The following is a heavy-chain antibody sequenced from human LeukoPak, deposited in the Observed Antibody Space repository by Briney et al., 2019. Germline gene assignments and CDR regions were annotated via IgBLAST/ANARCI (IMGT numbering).Heavy chain of an antibody. J-gene: IGHJ4*02. CDR2: INPNSGGA. CDR1: GYTFTGYN. V-gene: IGHV1-2*02. Sequence: ASVTVSRKASGYTFTGYNMHWVRQAPGRGLEWMGWINPNSGGANYAQKFKGRVTMTRDTSISTAYMELISLRSDDTAVYYCARTGGLDYWGQGTLVTVSS. CDR3: ARTGGLDY. D-gene: IGHD3-16*01.